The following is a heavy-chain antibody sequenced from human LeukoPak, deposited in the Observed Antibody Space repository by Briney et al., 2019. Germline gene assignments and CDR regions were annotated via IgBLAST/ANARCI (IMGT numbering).Heavy chain of an antibody. CDR3: ARGRSRGYSYGYSS. CDR2: INHSGST. V-gene: IGHV4-34*01. D-gene: IGHD5-18*01. CDR1: GGSFSGYY. Sequence: SETLSLTCAVYGGSFSGYYWSWIRQPPGKGLEWIGEINHSGSTNYNPSLKSRVTISVDTSKNQFTLKLSSVTAADTAVYYCARGRSRGYSYGYSSWGQGTLVTVFS. J-gene: IGHJ4*02.